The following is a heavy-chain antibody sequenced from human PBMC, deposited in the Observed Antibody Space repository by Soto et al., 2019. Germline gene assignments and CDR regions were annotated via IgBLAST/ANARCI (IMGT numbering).Heavy chain of an antibody. CDR3: ARVPVFGILDAFDI. CDR2: ISSSSSYI. Sequence: GGSLRLSCAASGFTFSSYSMNWVRQAPGKGLEWVSSISSSSSYIYYADSVKGRFTISRDNAKNSLYLQMNSLRAEDTAVYYCARVPVFGILDAFDIWGQGTMVTVSS. V-gene: IGHV3-21*01. CDR1: GFTFSSYS. J-gene: IGHJ3*02. D-gene: IGHD3-10*01.